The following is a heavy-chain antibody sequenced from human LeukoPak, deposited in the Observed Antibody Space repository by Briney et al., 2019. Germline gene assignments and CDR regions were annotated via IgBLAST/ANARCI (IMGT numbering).Heavy chain of an antibody. Sequence: SETLSLTCTVSGGSISTYYWSWIRQPPGKGLEWIGYIYYSGSTNYNPSLKSRVTISVDTSKNQFSLKLSSVTAADTAVYYCARGGYYGSGNDFRFDPWGQGTLVTVSS. D-gene: IGHD3-10*01. J-gene: IGHJ5*02. CDR3: ARGGYYGSGNDFRFDP. CDR2: IYYSGST. CDR1: GGSISTYY. V-gene: IGHV4-59*01.